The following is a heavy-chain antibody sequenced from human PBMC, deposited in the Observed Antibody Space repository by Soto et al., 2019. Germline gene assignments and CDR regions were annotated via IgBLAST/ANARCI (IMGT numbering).Heavy chain of an antibody. D-gene: IGHD1-1*01. CDR1: GGTLNSYT. CDR3: SISNSYGRGDF. CDR2: IIPVFGTT. Sequence: QVQLVQSGAEVKKPGSSVRVSCKASGGTLNSYTISWVRQAPGQCLEWMGGIIPVFGTTDYAQKFQGRVTITADQSTGTAYLDLFSLIAEDTAIYYCSISNSYGRGDFWGQGTLVTVSS. V-gene: IGHV1-69*01. J-gene: IGHJ4*02.